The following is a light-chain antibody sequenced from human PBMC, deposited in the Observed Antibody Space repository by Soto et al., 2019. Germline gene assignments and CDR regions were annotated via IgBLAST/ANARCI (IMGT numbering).Light chain of an antibody. CDR3: SSYTSSSTPYV. V-gene: IGLV2-14*01. CDR1: SSDVGGYNY. Sequence: QSALPQPASVSGSPGQSITISCTGTSSDVGGYNYVSWYQQHPGKAPKLMIYEVSNRPSGVSNRFSGSKSGNTASLTISGLQAEDEADDYCSSYTSSSTPYVFGTGTKLTVL. J-gene: IGLJ1*01. CDR2: EVS.